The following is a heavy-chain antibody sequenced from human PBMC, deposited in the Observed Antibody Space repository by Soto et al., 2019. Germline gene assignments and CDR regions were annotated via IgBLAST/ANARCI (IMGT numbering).Heavy chain of an antibody. Sequence: EVQLLESGGGLVQAGGSLSLSCAASGFTFSSYAMSWDRQAPGKGLEWVSAISGSGGSTYYAVSVKGRFTISRDNSKNTLYLRMNGLRAGDTAVYYCARAVRGVMGGIGFGYWGQGTLVTVSS. CDR1: GFTFSSYA. CDR2: ISGSGGST. D-gene: IGHD3-10*01. CDR3: ARAVRGVMGGIGFGY. V-gene: IGHV3-23*01. J-gene: IGHJ4*02.